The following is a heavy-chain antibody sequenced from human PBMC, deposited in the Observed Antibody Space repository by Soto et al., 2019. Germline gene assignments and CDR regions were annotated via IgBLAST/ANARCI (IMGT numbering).Heavy chain of an antibody. V-gene: IGHV4-34*01. CDR2: INHSGST. J-gene: IGHJ6*03. Sequence: PSETLSLTCAVYGGSFSGYYWSWIRQPPGKGLEWIGEINHSGSTNYNPSLKSRDTISVDTSKNQFSLKLSSVTAADTAVYYCAIGGPIRGVIITSYYYYYMDVWGKGTTVTVSS. CDR1: GGSFSGYY. D-gene: IGHD3-10*01. CDR3: AIGGPIRGVIITSYYYYYMDV.